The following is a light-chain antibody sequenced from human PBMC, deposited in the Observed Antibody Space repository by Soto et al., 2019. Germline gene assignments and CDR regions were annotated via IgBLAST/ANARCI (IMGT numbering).Light chain of an antibody. Sequence: DIQLTQSPSFLSASVGDRITITCRASQGISSYLAWYQQKPGKAPKLLIHTASTLQSGVPSRFSGSGYGTEFTLSISSLQPEDLATYYCQQRPSYPVTFGQGTRLEMK. CDR2: TAS. CDR3: QQRPSYPVT. CDR1: QGISSY. J-gene: IGKJ5*01. V-gene: IGKV1-9*01.